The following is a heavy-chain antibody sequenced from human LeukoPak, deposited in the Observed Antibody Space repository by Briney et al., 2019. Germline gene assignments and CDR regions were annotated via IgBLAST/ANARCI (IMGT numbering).Heavy chain of an antibody. CDR1: GFTFSNYA. CDR3: AKRGATQTKEFDY. V-gene: IGHV3-23*01. CDR2: ISSSAGGT. J-gene: IGHJ4*02. D-gene: IGHD1-26*01. Sequence: GGSLRLSCAVSGFTFSNYAMSWVRQAPGKGLEWVSIISSSAGGTYYADSVKGRFTISRDNSRNTLYLQMNSLRAEDTAVYYCAKRGATQTKEFDYWGQGTLVTVSS.